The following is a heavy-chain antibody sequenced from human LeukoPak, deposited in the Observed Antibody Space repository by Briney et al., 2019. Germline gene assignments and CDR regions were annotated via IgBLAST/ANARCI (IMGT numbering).Heavy chain of an antibody. J-gene: IGHJ4*02. Sequence: SETLSLTCTVSGGSFSGYYWSWIRQPPGKGLEWIGVINHSGSTYYHPSLKSRATISEDTSKNHFSLKLSSVTAADTAVYYCARRGNVVVPAASLGYGYGGYLDYWGQGTLVTVSS. CDR3: ARRGNVVVPAASLGYGYGGYLDY. D-gene: IGHD2-2*01. CDR1: GGSFSGYY. CDR2: INHSGST. V-gene: IGHV4-34*01.